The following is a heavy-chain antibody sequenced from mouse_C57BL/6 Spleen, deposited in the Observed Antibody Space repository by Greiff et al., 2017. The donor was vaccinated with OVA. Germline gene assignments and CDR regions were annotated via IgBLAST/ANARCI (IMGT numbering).Heavy chain of an antibody. D-gene: IGHD3-2*02. CDR3: TRSDSSGPYYFDY. V-gene: IGHV1-15*01. J-gene: IGHJ2*01. CDR2: IDPETGGT. CDR1: GYTFTDYE. Sequence: VQLQQSGAELVRPGASVTLSCKASGYTFTDYEMHWVKQTPVHGLEWIGAIDPETGGTAYNQKFKGKAILTADKSSSTAYMALSSLTYEDSAVYYSTRSDSSGPYYFDYWGQGTTLTVSS.